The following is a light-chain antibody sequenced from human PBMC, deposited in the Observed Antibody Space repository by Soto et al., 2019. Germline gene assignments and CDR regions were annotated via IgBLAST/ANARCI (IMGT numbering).Light chain of an antibody. V-gene: IGLV1-44*01. CDR1: TSNVGRNA. Sequence: QSVLTQPPSASGTPGQGVTISCSGSTSNVGRNAVNWYQQLPGTAPKLLIYHNNQRPSGVPDRFSASKSGASASLAISGLQSEDEADYYCATWNDSLNGVVFGGGTKVTVL. CDR2: HNN. CDR3: ATWNDSLNGVV. J-gene: IGLJ3*02.